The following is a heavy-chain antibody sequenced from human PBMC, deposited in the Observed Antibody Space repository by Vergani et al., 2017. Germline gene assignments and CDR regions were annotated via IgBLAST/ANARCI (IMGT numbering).Heavy chain of an antibody. V-gene: IGHV3-33*01. CDR3: ARDRDGDPGAFDI. D-gene: IGHD3-10*01. Sequence: QVQLVESGGGVVQPGRSLRLSCAASGFTFSSYGMHWVRQAPGKGLEWVAVIWYDGSNKYYADSVKGRFTISRDNSKTTLYLQMNSLRAEDTAVYYCARDRDGDPGAFDIWGQGTMVTVSS. CDR2: IWYDGSNK. CDR1: GFTFSSYG. J-gene: IGHJ3*02.